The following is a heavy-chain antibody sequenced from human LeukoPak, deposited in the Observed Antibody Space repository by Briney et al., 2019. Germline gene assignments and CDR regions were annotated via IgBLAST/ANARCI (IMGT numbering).Heavy chain of an antibody. D-gene: IGHD3-10*01. CDR2: IYYNGNA. CDR3: ARKYYYGSGSLDY. CDR1: GGSISSGDYY. J-gene: IGHJ4*02. Sequence: SQTLSLTCSVSGGSISSGDYYWSWIRQPPGKGLEWIGYIYYNGNAHYNPSLQSRTTISVDTSRNQFSPKVTSVTAADTAVYYCARKYYYGSGSLDYWGQGTLVTVSP. V-gene: IGHV4-30-4*01.